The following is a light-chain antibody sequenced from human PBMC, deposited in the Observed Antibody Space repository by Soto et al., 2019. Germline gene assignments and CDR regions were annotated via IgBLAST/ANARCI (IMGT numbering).Light chain of an antibody. Sequence: EIVLTQSPATLSVSPGERATLSCRASQSVSSDLAWDQQKPGQAPSLLIYGASTRATGIPARFSGSGSGTDFTLTINSLQSEDSAVYYCQQYNKWPPRYTFGQGTKLEIK. CDR1: QSVSSD. V-gene: IGKV3-15*01. J-gene: IGKJ2*01. CDR2: GAS. CDR3: QQYNKWPPRYT.